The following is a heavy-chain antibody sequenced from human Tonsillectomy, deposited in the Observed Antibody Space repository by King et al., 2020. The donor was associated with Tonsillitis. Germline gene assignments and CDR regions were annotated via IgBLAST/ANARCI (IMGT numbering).Heavy chain of an antibody. CDR2: IHYSDSP. Sequence: VQLQESGPGLVTPSETLSLICTVSGDSISSQYCGWIRQSSGKGLEWIGYIHYSDSPDYNPSLKSRVTMSSDTSKNHFSLKLNSVTAAETAMYYCVIGYGWQIDYWGQGILVTVSS. J-gene: IGHJ4*02. D-gene: IGHD2-2*03. CDR3: VIGYGWQIDY. V-gene: IGHV4-59*11. CDR1: GDSISSQY.